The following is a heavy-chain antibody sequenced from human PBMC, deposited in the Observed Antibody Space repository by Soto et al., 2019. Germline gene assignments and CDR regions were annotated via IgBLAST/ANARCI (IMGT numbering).Heavy chain of an antibody. CDR1: GFTFDDYA. Sequence: SLRLSCAASGFTFDDYAMHWVRQAPGEGLEWVSGISWNSGSIGYADSVKGRFTISRDNAKNSLYLQMNSLRAEDTALYYCAKSCSGGSCYPGVFDLWGRGTLVTVSS. V-gene: IGHV3-9*01. D-gene: IGHD2-15*01. J-gene: IGHJ2*01. CDR2: ISWNSGSI. CDR3: AKSCSGGSCYPGVFDL.